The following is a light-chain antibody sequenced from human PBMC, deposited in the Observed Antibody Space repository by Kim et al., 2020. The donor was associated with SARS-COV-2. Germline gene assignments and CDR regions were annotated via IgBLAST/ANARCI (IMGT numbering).Light chain of an antibody. J-gene: IGLJ2*01. CDR1: SLIRYY. Sequence: ALGQTVRITCQGDSLIRYYASWYQRKPGPAPVLVIYGKNNGPSGSPDRFSGSSSGNTASLTITGAQAEDEADYYGNSRDSSGNHLVFGGGTQLTVL. CDR3: NSRDSSGNHLV. V-gene: IGLV3-19*01. CDR2: GKN.